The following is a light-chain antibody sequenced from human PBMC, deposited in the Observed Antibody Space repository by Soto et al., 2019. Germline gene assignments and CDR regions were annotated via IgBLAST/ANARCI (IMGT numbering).Light chain of an antibody. CDR3: QQYNNWPPWT. CDR1: QSIYNW. V-gene: IGKV1-5*01. CDR2: GAS. Sequence: DIQMTQSPSTLSASVGDSVTITCRASQSIYNWLAWYQQKPGKAPNLLIYGASTLQSGVPSRFSGSGSGTEFTLTISSLQSEDFAVYYCQQYNNWPPWTVGQGTKVDIK. J-gene: IGKJ1*01.